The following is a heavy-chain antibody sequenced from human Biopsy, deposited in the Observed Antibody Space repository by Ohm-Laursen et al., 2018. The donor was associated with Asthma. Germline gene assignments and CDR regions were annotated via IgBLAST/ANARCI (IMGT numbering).Heavy chain of an antibody. J-gene: IGHJ6*02. V-gene: IGHV1-18*01. CDR2: ISVYNGNT. Sequence: ASVKVSCKTSGYTFNSDGITWVRQAPGQGLEWMGRISVYNGNTKDAQKLQDRVTMITDTSTSTAYMELRSLGSDDSAVYFCARAVDYSHYYGIDVWGQGTTVTVS. CDR1: GYTFNSDG. CDR3: ARAVDYSHYYGIDV. D-gene: IGHD3-10*01.